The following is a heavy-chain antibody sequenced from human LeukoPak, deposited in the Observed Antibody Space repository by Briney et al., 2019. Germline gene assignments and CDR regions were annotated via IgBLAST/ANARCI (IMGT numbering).Heavy chain of an antibody. Sequence: SETLSLTCAVYGGSFSGYYWSWIRQPPGKGLEWIGEINHSGSTNYNPSLKSRVTISVDTSKNQFSLKMRSVTTADTAVYYCARVPLYYYGSGSYYNRPYYYYMDVWGKGTTVTVSS. J-gene: IGHJ6*03. CDR2: INHSGST. CDR1: GGSFSGYY. D-gene: IGHD3-10*01. V-gene: IGHV4-34*01. CDR3: ARVPLYYYGSGSYYNRPYYYYMDV.